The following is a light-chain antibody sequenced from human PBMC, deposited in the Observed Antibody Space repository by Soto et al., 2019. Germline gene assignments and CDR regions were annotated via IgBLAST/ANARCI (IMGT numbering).Light chain of an antibody. Sequence: DIQMTQSPSILSASVGDRVPITCRASQSIRSWLAWYQQKPGKAPKLLIYDAYSLESGVPSRFSGRRSGTEFTLTIAGLQPEDFATYYCQQYESYSPLTFGGGTKVDIK. J-gene: IGKJ4*01. CDR1: QSIRSW. CDR3: QQYESYSPLT. CDR2: DAY. V-gene: IGKV1-5*01.